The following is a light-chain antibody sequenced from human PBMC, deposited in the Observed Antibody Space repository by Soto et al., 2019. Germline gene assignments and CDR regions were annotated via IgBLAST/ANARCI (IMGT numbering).Light chain of an antibody. J-gene: IGLJ3*02. V-gene: IGLV1-40*01. CDR3: QSYDISLRAWV. Sequence: QSVLTQPPSVSGAPGQRVTMSCTGSSSNIGAGYDVQWFQQLPGTAPRLLIYGNINRLSGVPARFSGSKSGTSASLAITGLQAEDEADYYCQSYDISLRAWVFGGGTQLTVL. CDR1: SSNIGAGYD. CDR2: GNI.